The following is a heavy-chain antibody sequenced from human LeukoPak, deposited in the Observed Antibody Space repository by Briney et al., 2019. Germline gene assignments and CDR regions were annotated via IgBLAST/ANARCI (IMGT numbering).Heavy chain of an antibody. CDR3: AKGAGPPWFDP. V-gene: IGHV4-61*02. CDR1: GDSIRRDNYF. CDR2: ISSSGST. Sequence: PSETLFLTCTVSGDSIRRDNYFWSWIRQPAGKGLEWIGRISSSGSTNYNPSLTSRVTISSDTSKNQFSMRLNSVTAADTAVYYCAKGAGPPWFDPWGQGTLVTVSS. J-gene: IGHJ5*02. D-gene: IGHD6-19*01.